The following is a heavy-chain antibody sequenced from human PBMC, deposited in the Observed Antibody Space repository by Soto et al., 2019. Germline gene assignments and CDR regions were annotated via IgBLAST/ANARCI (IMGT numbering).Heavy chain of an antibody. J-gene: IGHJ4*02. Sequence: PGESLKISCKGSGYSFTRYWFGLVRHMPGKGLEWMGIIYPRDSDTRYSPSFQGQVTISADKSISTAYLQWSSLKASDTAVYYCARVRERTAAFDYWGEASLVTVAS. V-gene: IGHV5-51*01. D-gene: IGHD2-21*02. CDR3: ARVRERTAAFDY. CDR1: GYSFTRYW. CDR2: IYPRDSDT.